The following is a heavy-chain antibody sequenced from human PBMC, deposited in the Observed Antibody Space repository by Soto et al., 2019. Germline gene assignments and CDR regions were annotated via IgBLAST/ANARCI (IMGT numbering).Heavy chain of an antibody. V-gene: IGHV5-51*01. CDR1: GYSFTRYW. J-gene: IGHJ6*02. Sequence: GESLKISGKGSGYSFTRYWIGWVRQMPGKGLEWMGIIYPGDSDTRYSPSFQGQVTISADKSISTAYLQWSSLKASDTAMYYCAGGGVRGVITRTRDYYGMDVWGQGTTVTV. CDR3: AGGGVRGVITRTRDYYGMDV. D-gene: IGHD3-10*01. CDR2: IYPGDSDT.